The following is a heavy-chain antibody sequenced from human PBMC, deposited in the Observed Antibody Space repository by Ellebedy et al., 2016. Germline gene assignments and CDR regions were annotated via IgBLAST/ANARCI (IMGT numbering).Heavy chain of an antibody. CDR2: ISSSSSYI. D-gene: IGHD3-10*01. V-gene: IGHV3-21*01. Sequence: GESLKISXAASGFTFSSYSMNWVRQAPGKGLEWVSSISSSSSYIYYADSVKGRFTISRDNAKNSLYLQMNSLRAEDTAVYYCARDREGWGEALNWYFDLWGRGTLVTVSS. J-gene: IGHJ2*01. CDR1: GFTFSSYS. CDR3: ARDREGWGEALNWYFDL.